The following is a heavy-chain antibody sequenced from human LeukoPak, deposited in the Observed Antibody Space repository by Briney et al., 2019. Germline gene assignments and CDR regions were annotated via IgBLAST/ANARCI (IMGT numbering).Heavy chain of an antibody. CDR2: ISTSSIYI. V-gene: IGHV3-21*01. J-gene: IGHJ4*02. D-gene: IGHD3-10*01. CDR3: ARARITMVRGVMEFDY. Sequence: PGGSLRLSCAASGFTFSSYTMNWVRQAPGKGLEWVSSISTSSIYIYYADSVKGRFTISRDNAKNSLYLQMNSLRAEDTAVYYCARARITMVRGVMEFDYWGQGTLVTVSS. CDR1: GFTFSSYT.